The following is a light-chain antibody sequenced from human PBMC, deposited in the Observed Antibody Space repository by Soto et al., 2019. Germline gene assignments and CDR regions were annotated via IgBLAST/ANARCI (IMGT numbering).Light chain of an antibody. CDR2: KAS. Sequence: DIQMTQSPSPLSASVGDRVTITCRASQSISSWLAWYQQKPGKAPKLLIYKASSLESGVPSRFSGSGSGTEFTLTISSLQPDDFATYYCQQPWTFGQGTKVEIK. CDR3: QQPWT. J-gene: IGKJ1*01. CDR1: QSISSW. V-gene: IGKV1-5*03.